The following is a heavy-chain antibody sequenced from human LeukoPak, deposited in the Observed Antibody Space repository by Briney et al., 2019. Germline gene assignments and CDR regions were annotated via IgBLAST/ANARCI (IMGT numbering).Heavy chain of an antibody. J-gene: IGHJ3*01. CDR1: GFSFSEYA. V-gene: IGHV3-48*02. CDR3: AREDDAWGPNTFNV. Sequence: PGGSLRLSCAASGFSFSEYAMNWVRQAPGKGLQWISYIDSTSRNIYYGDSVKGRFTVSRDNTKNPLHLQLNSLRDEDTALYYCAREDDAWGPNTFNVWGQGAMVTVSS. CDR2: IDSTSRNI. D-gene: IGHD7-27*01.